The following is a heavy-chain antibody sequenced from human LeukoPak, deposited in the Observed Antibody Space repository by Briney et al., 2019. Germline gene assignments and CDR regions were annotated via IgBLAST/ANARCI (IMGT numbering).Heavy chain of an antibody. D-gene: IGHD5-24*01. J-gene: IGHJ4*02. CDR3: ARDYKYAFDN. Sequence: GRSLRLSCAASGFTFSHYAMHWVRQAPGKGLEWVAVISYDGNHKYYADSVKGRFTISRDNSKNTLYVQMNSLRVEDTAVYYCARDYKYAFDNWGQGTLVTVSS. CDR1: GFTFSHYA. V-gene: IGHV3-30*07. CDR2: ISYDGNHK.